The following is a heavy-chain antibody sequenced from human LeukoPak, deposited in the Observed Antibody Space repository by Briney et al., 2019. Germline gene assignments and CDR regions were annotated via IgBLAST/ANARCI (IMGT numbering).Heavy chain of an antibody. CDR2: IYYSGST. V-gene: IGHV4-59*01. CDR3: ARDRTGFEY. Sequence: SETLSLTCTVSGGSISSSYWSWIRQPPGKGLEWIGYIYYSGSTNYNPSLKSRVTISVDTSKNQFSLKLSSVTAADTAVCYCARDRTGFEYWGQGTLVTVSS. D-gene: IGHD1-14*01. J-gene: IGHJ4*02. CDR1: GGSISSSY.